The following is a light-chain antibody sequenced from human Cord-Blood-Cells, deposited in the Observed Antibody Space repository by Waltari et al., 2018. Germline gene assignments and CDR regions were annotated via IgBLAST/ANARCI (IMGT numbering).Light chain of an antibody. CDR3: QSYDSSNQDVV. CDR1: SGSIASHY. J-gene: IGLJ2*01. CDR2: EDN. V-gene: IGLV6-57*02. Sequence: NFMLTQPHSVSESPGKTVTIYCTGSSGSIASHYVQWYQQRPGSAPTPVIYEDNQRPSGVPDRFSGSIDSSSNSASLTISGLKTEDEADYYCQSYDSSNQDVVFGGGTKLTVL.